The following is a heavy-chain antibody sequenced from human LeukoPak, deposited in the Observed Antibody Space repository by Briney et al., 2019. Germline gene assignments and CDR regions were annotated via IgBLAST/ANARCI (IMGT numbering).Heavy chain of an antibody. D-gene: IGHD2-21*01. CDR3: ASSRGGYSQKAYYFDY. V-gene: IGHV4-34*01. Sequence: SETLSLTCAVYGGSFSVYYWSWIRQPPGKGLEWIGEINHSGSTNYNPSLKSRVTISVDTSKNQFSLKLSSVTAADTAVYYCASSRGGYSQKAYYFDYWGQGTLVTVSS. J-gene: IGHJ4*02. CDR1: GGSFSVYY. CDR2: INHSGST.